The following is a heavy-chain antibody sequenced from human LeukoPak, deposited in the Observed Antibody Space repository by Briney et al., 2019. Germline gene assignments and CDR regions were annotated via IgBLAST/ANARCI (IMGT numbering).Heavy chain of an antibody. D-gene: IGHD2-15*01. CDR2: IYYSGST. J-gene: IGHJ5*02. V-gene: IGHV4-59*01. CDR3: AGGSGTFDP. Sequence: XSSYYWXXVRQPPGKGLEWIGYIYYSGSTNYNPSLKSRVTISVDTSKNQFSLKLSSVTAADTAVYYCAGGSGTFDPWGQGTLVTVSS. CDR1: XSSYY.